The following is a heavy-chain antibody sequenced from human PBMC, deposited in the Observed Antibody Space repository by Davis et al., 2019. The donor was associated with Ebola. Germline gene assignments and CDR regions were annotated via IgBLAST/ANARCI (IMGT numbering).Heavy chain of an antibody. CDR1: GYSFSDYY. CDR2: VDPKAGKT. J-gene: IGHJ6*02. CDR3: ATLDILTAYVSYAMDV. D-gene: IGHD3-9*01. V-gene: IGHV1-69-2*01. Sequence: AASVTVSCKASGYSFSDYYIHWVQGAPGKGLEWVGLVDPKAGKTVYAEKFQDRVTITADKSTDTVYMELSSLRYEDTAVYYCATLDILTAYVSYAMDVWGQGTTVTVS.